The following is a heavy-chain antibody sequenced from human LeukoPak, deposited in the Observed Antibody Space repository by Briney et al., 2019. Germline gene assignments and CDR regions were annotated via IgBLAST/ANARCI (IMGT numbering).Heavy chain of an antibody. D-gene: IGHD3-22*01. CDR3: ARVNYYYDSSGPQPYYFDY. CDR2: INPSGGST. CDR1: GYTFTSYY. Sequence: ASVKVSCKASGYTFTSYYMHWVRQAPGQGLEWMGIINPSGGSTSYAQKFQGRVTMTRDTSTSTVYMELSSLRSEDTVVYYCARVNYYYDSSGPQPYYFDYWGQGTLVTVSS. V-gene: IGHV1-46*01. J-gene: IGHJ4*02.